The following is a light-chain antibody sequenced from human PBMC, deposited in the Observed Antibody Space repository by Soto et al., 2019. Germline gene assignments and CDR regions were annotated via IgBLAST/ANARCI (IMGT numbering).Light chain of an antibody. J-gene: IGKJ1*01. CDR2: KAS. V-gene: IGKV1-5*03. CDR1: QTISSW. CDR3: QPYNSYSAA. Sequence: DIQMTQSPSTLSGSVGDRVTITCRASQTISSWLAWYQQKPGKAPKLLIYKASTLKSGVPSRFSGSGSGTEFALTIRSLQPDDFATYYVQPYNSYSAAFGQGTKVELK.